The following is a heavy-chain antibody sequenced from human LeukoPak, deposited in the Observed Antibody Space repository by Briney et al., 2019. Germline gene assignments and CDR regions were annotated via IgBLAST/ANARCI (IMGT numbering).Heavy chain of an antibody. CDR3: SRGRHYASDS. Sequence: GGSLRLSCAASALTFSSSWMHWVRQAPGKGLVWVSHINSDGSTTSYADSVKGRFTISRDNAKNTLYLQMNTLRAEVTALYYGSRGRHYASDSGGRGALATVSS. J-gene: IGHJ4*02. CDR1: ALTFSSSW. V-gene: IGHV3-74*01. D-gene: IGHD4-17*01. CDR2: INSDGSTT.